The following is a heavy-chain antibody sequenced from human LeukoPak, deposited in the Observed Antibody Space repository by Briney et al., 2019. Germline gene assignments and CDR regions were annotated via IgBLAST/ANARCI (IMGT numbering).Heavy chain of an antibody. D-gene: IGHD6-6*01. V-gene: IGHV4-30-4*01. Sequence: SETLSLTCTVSGGSISSGDYYWSWIRQPPGKGLEWIGYIYYSGSTYYNPSLKSRVTISVDTSKNQFSLKLGSVTAADTAVYYCARRVIAASDWFDPWGLGTLVTVSS. J-gene: IGHJ5*02. CDR2: IYYSGST. CDR3: ARRVIAASDWFDP. CDR1: GGSISSGDYY.